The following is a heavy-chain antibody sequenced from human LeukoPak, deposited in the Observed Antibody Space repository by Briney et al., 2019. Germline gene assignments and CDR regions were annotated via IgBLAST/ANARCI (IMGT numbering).Heavy chain of an antibody. CDR3: ARLYYDSSGYYQICYFDY. Sequence: SETLSLTCTVSGGSLSSSTYYWGWIRQPPGKGLEWFGSIYYSGSTYYNPSLKSRVTISVDTSKNQFSLNLSSVTAADTAVYYCARLYYDSSGYYQICYFDYWGQGTLVTVSS. CDR2: IYYSGST. J-gene: IGHJ4*02. V-gene: IGHV4-39*01. D-gene: IGHD3-22*01. CDR1: GGSLSSSTYY.